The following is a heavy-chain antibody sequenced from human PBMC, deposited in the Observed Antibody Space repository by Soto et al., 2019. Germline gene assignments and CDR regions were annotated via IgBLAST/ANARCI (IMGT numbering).Heavy chain of an antibody. Sequence: LSLTCDVYGGSFSGYYWSWIRQAPGKGLEWIVEINHSGSPNYNPSLQSRVSVSVDTSKTHFSLQLSSVTAADTAMYYCATFPPEGRTATSRGDDAFDFWGQGTLVTVSS. CDR3: ATFPPEGRTATSRGDDAFDF. V-gene: IGHV4-34*01. D-gene: IGHD3-10*01. J-gene: IGHJ3*01. CDR2: INHSGSP. CDR1: GGSFSGYY.